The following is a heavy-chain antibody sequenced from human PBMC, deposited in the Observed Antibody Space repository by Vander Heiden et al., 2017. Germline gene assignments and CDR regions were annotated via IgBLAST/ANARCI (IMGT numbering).Heavy chain of an antibody. CDR2: ITDSGDTT. D-gene: IGHD4-4*01. Sequence: EVQLLESGGGLVQPGGSLRLSCDASGFPFSNYAMNWARQAPGKGLEWVSGITDSGDTTYYADSVKGRFTISRDISSDTLYLQMSRLRAEDTAVYYCAKAYTNYAVALYYFYGMDVWGQGTTVTVSS. CDR3: AKAYTNYAVALYYFYGMDV. V-gene: IGHV3-23*01. CDR1: GFPFSNYA. J-gene: IGHJ6*02.